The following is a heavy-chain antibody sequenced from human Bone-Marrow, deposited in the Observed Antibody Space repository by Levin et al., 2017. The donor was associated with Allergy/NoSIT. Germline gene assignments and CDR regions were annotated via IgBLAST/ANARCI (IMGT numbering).Heavy chain of an antibody. J-gene: IGHJ4*02. CDR3: ATLSVFVPNTVASDK. D-gene: IGHD2-21*01. CDR1: GFIFGNYE. V-gene: IGHV3-48*03. Sequence: GGSLRLSCAASGFIFGNYEMNWVRQVPGKGLEWLSHISGSGDSASYADSVRGRFTISRDNAENSLYLQMHSLRAEDSGLYYCATLSVFVPNTVASDKWGQGTLVTVSS. CDR2: ISGSGDSA.